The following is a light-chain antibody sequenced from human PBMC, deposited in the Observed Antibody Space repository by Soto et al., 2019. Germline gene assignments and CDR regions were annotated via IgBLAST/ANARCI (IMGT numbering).Light chain of an antibody. CDR1: QSVTSKY. CDR3: QQYGSSVQ. CDR2: GAS. Sequence: EIVMTQSPATLSVSPGERATLSCRASQSVTSKYLAWYQQKPGQAPRLLIHGASNRATGIPDRFSGSGSGTDFTLTISRLEPEDFALYYCQQYGSSVQFGQGTKVDIK. J-gene: IGKJ1*01. V-gene: IGKV3-20*01.